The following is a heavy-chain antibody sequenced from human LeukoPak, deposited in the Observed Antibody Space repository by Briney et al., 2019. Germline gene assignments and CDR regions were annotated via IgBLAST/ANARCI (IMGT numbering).Heavy chain of an antibody. CDR1: GGSISSYY. V-gene: IGHV4-59*01. Sequence: SVTLSLTCTVSGGSISSYYWSWIRQPPGKGLEWIAYIYYSGSTNYNPSLKSRVTISVDTSKNQFSLKLRSVTAADPAVYYCARDRHGSGSAHTFDPWGQGTLVTVSS. D-gene: IGHD3-10*01. CDR2: IYYSGST. J-gene: IGHJ5*02. CDR3: ARDRHGSGSAHTFDP.